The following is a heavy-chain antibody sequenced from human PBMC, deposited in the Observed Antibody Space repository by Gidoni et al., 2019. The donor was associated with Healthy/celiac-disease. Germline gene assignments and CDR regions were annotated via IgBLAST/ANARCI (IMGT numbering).Heavy chain of an antibody. CDR1: GYY. CDR3: ARANRRRPQGDSPFDY. D-gene: IGHD2-8*01. Sequence: GYYWSWIRQHPGKGLEWIGYIYYSGSTYYNPSLKSRVTISVDTSKNQFSLKLSSVTAADTAVYYCARANRRRPQGDSPFDYWGQGTLVTVSS. CDR2: IYYSGST. J-gene: IGHJ4*02. V-gene: IGHV4-31*02.